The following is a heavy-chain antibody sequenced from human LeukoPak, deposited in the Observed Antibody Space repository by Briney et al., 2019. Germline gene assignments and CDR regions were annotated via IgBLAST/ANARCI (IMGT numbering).Heavy chain of an antibody. CDR1: GGSISSSNW. Sequence: SGTLSLTCAVSGGSISSSNWWSWVRQPPGKGLEWIGEIYHSGSTNYNPSLKSRVTIAVDKSKNQFSLKLSSVTAADTAVYYCARGTSPGSRVPNYWGQGTLVTVSS. CDR3: ARGTSPGSRVPNY. J-gene: IGHJ4*02. D-gene: IGHD3-10*01. CDR2: IYHSGST. V-gene: IGHV4-4*02.